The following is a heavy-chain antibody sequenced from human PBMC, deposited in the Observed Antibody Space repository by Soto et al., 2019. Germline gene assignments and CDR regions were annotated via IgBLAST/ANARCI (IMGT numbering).Heavy chain of an antibody. CDR2: ISGRGGST. V-gene: IGHV3-23*01. J-gene: IGHJ6*02. Sequence: EVQLLESGGGLVQPGGSLRLSCTASGFTFSNYAMSWVRQAPDKGLEWVSAISGRGGSTYYADSVKGRFTISRDNSKNMLFLQINSLRAEDTALYYCATAATVTTSLYSYYYGLDVWGQGTTVTVSS. D-gene: IGHD4-17*01. CDR3: ATAATVTTSLYSYYYGLDV. CDR1: GFTFSNYA.